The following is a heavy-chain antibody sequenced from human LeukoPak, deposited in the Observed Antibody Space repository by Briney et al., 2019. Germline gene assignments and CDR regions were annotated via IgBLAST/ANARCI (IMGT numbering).Heavy chain of an antibody. D-gene: IGHD2/OR15-2a*01. Sequence: PGGSLRLSCAASEFTFSYYWMSWVRQAPGKGLEWVANIKQDGSETFYVDSVKGRFSISRDNAKKSLYLQMNSLRAEDTAVYYCARGKVVYGYWGQGTLVTVSS. CDR3: ARGKVVYGY. J-gene: IGHJ4*02. V-gene: IGHV3-7*01. CDR2: IKQDGSET. CDR1: EFTFSYYW.